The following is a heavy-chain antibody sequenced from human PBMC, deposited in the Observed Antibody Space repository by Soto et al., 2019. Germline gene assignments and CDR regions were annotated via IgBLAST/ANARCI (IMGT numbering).Heavy chain of an antibody. CDR2: IDPSDSYT. J-gene: IGHJ6*02. CDR1: GYSFTIYC. Sequence: PGESLKISCKGSGYSFTIYCISWVGQMPGKGLDWMGRIDPSDSYTNYSPSFQGHITISADKSISTAYLQWGSLKASDTAMYYCARLTENCSSTSCYLYYYYGMDVWGQGTTVTVSS. D-gene: IGHD2-2*01. CDR3: ARLTENCSSTSCYLYYYYGMDV. V-gene: IGHV5-10-1*01.